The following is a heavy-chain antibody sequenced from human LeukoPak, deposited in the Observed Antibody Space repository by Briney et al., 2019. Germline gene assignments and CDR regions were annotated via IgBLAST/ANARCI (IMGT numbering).Heavy chain of an antibody. CDR2: IYSSGST. J-gene: IGHJ5*02. D-gene: IGHD1-14*01. CDR1: GASISPYY. Sequence: SETLSLTCTVSGASISPYYWTWIRQPPGKGLERIGYIYSSGSTSYNPSLKSRVTISLDTSNNQFSLRLSSVTAADTAVYYCARLPGTGRFDPWGQGTLVTVSS. CDR3: ARLPGTGRFDP. V-gene: IGHV4-59*08.